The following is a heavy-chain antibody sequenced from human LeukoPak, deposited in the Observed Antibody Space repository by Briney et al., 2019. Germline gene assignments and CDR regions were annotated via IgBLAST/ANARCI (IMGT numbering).Heavy chain of an antibody. CDR3: VRVHQSLSSGGWLDP. J-gene: IGHJ5*02. D-gene: IGHD3-10*02. V-gene: IGHV3-20*04. Sequence: PGGSLRLSCAASGFTFDNYGMSWVRQAPGKGLEWVSAINWNGGGTGYADSVKGRFTISRDNAKNSLYLQMSSLRAEDTALYYCVRVHQSLSSGGWLDPWGQGTLVTVSS. CDR1: GFTFDNYG. CDR2: INWNGGGT.